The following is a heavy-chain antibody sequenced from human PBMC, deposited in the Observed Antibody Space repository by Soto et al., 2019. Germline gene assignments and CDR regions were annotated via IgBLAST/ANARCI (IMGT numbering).Heavy chain of an antibody. CDR2: IYYSGST. J-gene: IGHJ5*02. CDR1: GGSISSSSYY. D-gene: IGHD2-2*02. CDR3: ARHWAGYCSSTSCYKFDP. Sequence: SETLSLTCTVSGGSISSSSYYWCWIRQPPGKGLEWIGSIYYSGSTYYNPSLKSRVTISVDTSKNQLSLRLSSVTAADTAVYYCARHWAGYCSSTSCYKFDPWGLGTLVTVSS. V-gene: IGHV4-39*01.